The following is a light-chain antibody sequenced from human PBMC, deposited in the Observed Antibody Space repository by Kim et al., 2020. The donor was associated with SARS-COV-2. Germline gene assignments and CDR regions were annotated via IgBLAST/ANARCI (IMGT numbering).Light chain of an antibody. Sequence: GARVTITCRASQSIGNWLAWYQQKPGNAPKLLIYKTSSLEGGVPSRFSGSGSGTEFTLTISSLQPDDFATYYCQQYSSYSYTFGQGTKLEI. V-gene: IGKV1-5*03. CDR1: QSIGNW. CDR2: KTS. J-gene: IGKJ2*01. CDR3: QQYSSYSYT.